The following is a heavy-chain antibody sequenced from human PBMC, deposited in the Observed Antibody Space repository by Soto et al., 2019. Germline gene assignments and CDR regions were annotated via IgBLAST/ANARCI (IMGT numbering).Heavy chain of an antibody. CDR1: GFTVSSNY. Sequence: EVQLVESGGGLVQPGGSLRLSCAASGFTVSSNYMSWVRQAPGKGREWVSVIYSGGSTYYADSVKGRFTISRDNSKNTLYLQMNSLRAEDTAVYYCARDLVEHYGMDVWGQGTTVTVSS. V-gene: IGHV3-66*01. CDR3: ARDLVEHYGMDV. D-gene: IGHD6-6*01. J-gene: IGHJ6*02. CDR2: IYSGGST.